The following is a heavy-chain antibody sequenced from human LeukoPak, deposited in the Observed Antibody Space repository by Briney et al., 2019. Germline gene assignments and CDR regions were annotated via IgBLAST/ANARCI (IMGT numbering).Heavy chain of an antibody. V-gene: IGHV3-21*01. CDR3: AILMTTVMPRAFDI. CDR2: ISSSSSYI. D-gene: IGHD4-11*01. J-gene: IGHJ3*02. Sequence: GGSLRLFCAASGFTFSSYSMNWVRQAPGKGLGWVSSISSSSSYIYYADSVKGRFTISRDNAKNSLYLQMNSLRAEDTAVYYCAILMTTVMPRAFDIWGQGTMVTVSS. CDR1: GFTFSSYS.